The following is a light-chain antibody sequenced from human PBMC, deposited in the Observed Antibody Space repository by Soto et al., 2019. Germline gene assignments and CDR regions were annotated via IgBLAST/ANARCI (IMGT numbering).Light chain of an antibody. CDR2: GAS. V-gene: IGKV3D-15*01. CDR1: QSVSST. CDR3: QQYDNWPLT. Sequence: EIMMTQSPATLSVSPGERATLSCRASQSVSSTLAWYQQKPGQAPRLPVYGASIRATGIPARFSGSGSGTEFTLTISSLQSEDFAVYYCQQYDNWPLTFGGGTKVEIK. J-gene: IGKJ4*01.